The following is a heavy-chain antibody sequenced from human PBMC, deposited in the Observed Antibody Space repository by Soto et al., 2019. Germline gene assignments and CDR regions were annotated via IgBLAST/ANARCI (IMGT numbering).Heavy chain of an antibody. CDR3: AKDRCGGGSCYEPDY. CDR1: GFTFSSYG. J-gene: IGHJ4*02. D-gene: IGHD2-15*01. CDR2: ISYDGSNK. V-gene: IGHV3-30*18. Sequence: GGSLRLSCAASGFTFSSYGMHWVRQAPGKGLEWVAVISYDGSNKYYADSVKGRFTISRDNSKNTLYLQMNSLRAEDTAVYYCAKDRCGGGSCYEPDYWGQGTLVTVSS.